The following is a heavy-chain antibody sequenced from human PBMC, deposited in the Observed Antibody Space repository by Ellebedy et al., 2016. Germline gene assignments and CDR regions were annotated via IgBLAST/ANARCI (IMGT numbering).Heavy chain of an antibody. CDR1: GYTFTSYD. J-gene: IGHJ4*02. V-gene: IGHV1-8*01. CDR3: ARGGYSYGSGDFDY. Sequence: ALVKVSCKASGYTFTSYDINWVRQATGQGLEWMGWMNPNSGNTGYAQKFQGRVTMTRNTSISTAYMELSSLRFEDTAVYYCARGGYSYGSGDFDYWGQGTLVTVSS. CDR2: MNPNSGNT. D-gene: IGHD5-18*01.